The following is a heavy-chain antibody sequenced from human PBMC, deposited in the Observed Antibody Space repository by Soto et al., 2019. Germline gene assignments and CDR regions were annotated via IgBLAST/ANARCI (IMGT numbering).Heavy chain of an antibody. CDR2: INPTDEST. CDR1: GYNFASNH. CDR3: ARDRFGSWTFDY. V-gene: IGHV1-46*01. Sequence: QVQLVQSGAEVREPGASVKVSCKASGYNFASNHMHWVRQIPGQGLEWMGIINPTDESTSYAQKFRGRVTLTRDTPTNTDYMELSGLTSEDTAVYYCARDRFGSWTFDYWGQGTLLTVSS. J-gene: IGHJ4*02. D-gene: IGHD2-15*01.